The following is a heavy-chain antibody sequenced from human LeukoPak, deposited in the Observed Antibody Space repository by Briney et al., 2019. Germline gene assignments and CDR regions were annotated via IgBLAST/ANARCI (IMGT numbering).Heavy chain of an antibody. Sequence: GESLKISCKGFGYRFTNYWIGWVRQMPGKGLEGMGIIYPADSDTRYSPSFQGQVTISVDKSISTAYLQWSSLKASDTAIYYCAGRGTGTTLAFDYWGQGTLVTVSS. D-gene: IGHD1-1*01. J-gene: IGHJ4*02. CDR3: AGRGTGTTLAFDY. CDR1: GYRFTNYW. V-gene: IGHV5-51*01. CDR2: IYPADSDT.